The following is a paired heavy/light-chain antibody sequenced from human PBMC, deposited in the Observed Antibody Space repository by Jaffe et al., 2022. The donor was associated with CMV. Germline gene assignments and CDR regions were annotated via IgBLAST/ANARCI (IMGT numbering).Light chain of an antibody. CDR1: SSNIGAGYD. V-gene: IGLV1-40*01. Sequence: QSVLTQPPSVSGAPGQRVTISCTGSSSNIGAGYDVHWYQHLPGTAPKLLIYGNNNRPSGVPDRFSGSKSGTSASLAITGLQAEDEADYYCQSYDSSLSGVVFGGGTMLTVL. CDR3: QSYDSSLSGVV. CDR2: GNN. J-gene: IGLJ2*01.
Heavy chain of an antibody. CDR3: ASGIPNWGAAFDY. D-gene: IGHD7-27*01. CDR1: GFTFSNYG. Sequence: QVQLVESGGGVVQPGRSLRLSCAASGFTFSNYGMHWVRQAPGKGLEWVAVIWYDGSDKFYADSVKGRFTISRDSSKNTLYLQMTSLRAEDTAVYYCASGIPNWGAAFDYWGQGTLVTVSS. V-gene: IGHV3-33*03. J-gene: IGHJ4*02. CDR2: IWYDGSDK.